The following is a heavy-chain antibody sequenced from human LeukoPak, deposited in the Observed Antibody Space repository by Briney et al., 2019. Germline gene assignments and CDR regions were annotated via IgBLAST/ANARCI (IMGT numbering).Heavy chain of an antibody. CDR1: GGTISRYY. CDR2: IYYSGST. CDR3: ARGPTRNYFDY. J-gene: IGHJ4*02. V-gene: IGHV4-59*01. Sequence: SETLSLTCTVSGGTISRYYWSRIRQPPGKGLEWIGYIYYSGSTNDNPSLKSRVTISVDTSKNQFSLKLSSVTAADTAVYYWARGPTRNYFDYWGQGTLVTVSS.